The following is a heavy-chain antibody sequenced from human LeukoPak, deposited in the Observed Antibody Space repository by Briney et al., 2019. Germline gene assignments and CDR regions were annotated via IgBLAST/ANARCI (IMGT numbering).Heavy chain of an antibody. CDR1: GGSISSYY. CDR2: IYYSGNT. Sequence: SETLSLTCTVSGGSISSYYWSWIRQPPGKGLEWIGYIYYSGNTNYNPSLKSRVTISVDTSKNQFSLKLSSVTAADTAVYYCACYYGSGSYNHYYYYMDVWGKGTTVTVSS. V-gene: IGHV4-59*12. D-gene: IGHD3-10*01. CDR3: ACYYGSGSYNHYYYYMDV. J-gene: IGHJ6*03.